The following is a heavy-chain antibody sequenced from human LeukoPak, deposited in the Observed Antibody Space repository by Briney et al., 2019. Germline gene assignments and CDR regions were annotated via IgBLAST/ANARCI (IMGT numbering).Heavy chain of an antibody. V-gene: IGHV3-33*01. J-gene: IGHJ5*02. D-gene: IGHD1-26*01. Sequence: GRSLRLSCAASGFSFSSYGMHWVRQAPGKGLEWVALIRDDGSNQASADSVKGRFSISRHNSKNMMYLQMHGLRAEDTAVYYCARDRVGNRGSSFDRWGQGSLVTVSS. CDR2: IRDDGSNQ. CDR1: GFSFSSYG. CDR3: ARDRVGNRGSSFDR.